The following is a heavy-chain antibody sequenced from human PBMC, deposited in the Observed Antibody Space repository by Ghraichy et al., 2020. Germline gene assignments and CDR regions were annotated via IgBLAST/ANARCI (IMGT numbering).Heavy chain of an antibody. J-gene: IGHJ6*02. CDR2: ISSSSSYT. Sequence: GGSLRLSCAASGFTFSDYYMSWIRQAPGKGLEWVSYISSSSSYTNYADSVKGRFTISRDNAKNSLYLQMNSLRAEDTAVYYCARVLGYGSGGPKVPDYYYGMDVWGQGTTVTVSS. CDR1: GFTFSDYY. V-gene: IGHV3-11*06. D-gene: IGHD3-10*01. CDR3: ARVLGYGSGGPKVPDYYYGMDV.